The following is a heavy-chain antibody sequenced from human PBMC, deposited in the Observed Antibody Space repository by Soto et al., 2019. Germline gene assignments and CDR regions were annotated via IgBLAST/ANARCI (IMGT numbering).Heavy chain of an antibody. D-gene: IGHD3-10*01. CDR3: ARRAGYIIMVRGVINPYYYYYYGMDV. J-gene: IGHJ6*02. CDR2: ISGSGGST. CDR1: GFDFSSYA. V-gene: IGHV3-23*01. Sequence: PGGSLRLSCAASGFDFSSYAMSWVRQAPGKGLEWVSAISGSGGSTYYADSVKGRFTISRDNSKNTLYLQMNSLRAEDTAVYYCARRAGYIIMVRGVINPYYYYYYGMDVWGQGTTVTVSS.